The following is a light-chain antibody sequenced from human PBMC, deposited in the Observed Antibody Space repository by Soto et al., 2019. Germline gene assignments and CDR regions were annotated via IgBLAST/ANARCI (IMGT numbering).Light chain of an antibody. CDR3: QQYNNWPPWT. V-gene: IGKV3-15*01. CDR2: DAS. Sequence: EIVMTQSPDTLSVSPGERATLSCRASQSVDSKLAWYQQKPGQAPRLLIYDASTRATGLPARFSGSGSGTDFTLTINSLQSEDFAVYYCQQYNNWPPWTFGQGTKVEIK. CDR1: QSVDSK. J-gene: IGKJ1*01.